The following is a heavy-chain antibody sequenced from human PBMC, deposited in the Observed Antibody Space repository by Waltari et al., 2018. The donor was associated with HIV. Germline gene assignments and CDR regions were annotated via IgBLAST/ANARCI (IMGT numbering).Heavy chain of an antibody. CDR2: RNPQRETF. V-gene: IGHV1-8*01. CDR1: GYNFINHD. CDR3: ARNSSGRGNRFFYYGLDV. J-gene: IGHJ6*02. D-gene: IGHD1-26*01. Sequence: QVNLVQSGPEVKRPGASVNISCRASGYNFINHDIIWVRQAPGQGLEWMGWRNPQRETFSFGYKLEERVTVTTDVSMSTVYMELTSLTPGDTATYFCARNSSGRGNRFFYYGLDVWGQGTTVTVSS.